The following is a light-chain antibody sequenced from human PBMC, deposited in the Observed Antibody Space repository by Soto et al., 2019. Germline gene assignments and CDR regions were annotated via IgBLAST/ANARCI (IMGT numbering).Light chain of an antibody. CDR2: DAS. CDR3: QPYNTYSQT. V-gene: IGKV1-5*01. J-gene: IGKJ1*01. Sequence: DIQMTQSPSTLSASVGDRVIITCRASQSVSGWLAWYQQKPGKAPKLLIYDASTLETGVPSRFSVSGSGTELPLATSELQPGDFATYYCQPYNTYSQTFGQGTTVEL. CDR1: QSVSGW.